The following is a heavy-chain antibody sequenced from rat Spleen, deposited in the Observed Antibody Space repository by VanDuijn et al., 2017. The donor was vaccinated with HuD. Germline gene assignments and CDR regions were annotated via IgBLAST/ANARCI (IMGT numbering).Heavy chain of an antibody. J-gene: IGHJ2*01. CDR2: ISFDGIST. Sequence: EVQLVESGGGLVQPGRSLKLSCAASGFTFSNYGMAWVRQAPTKGLEWVATISFDGISTYYRDSVQGRFTISRDNAKSALYLQKDSLRSEDTATYYCARRYDFDYWGQGVMVTVSS. V-gene: IGHV5-29*01. CDR1: GFTFSNYG. D-gene: IGHD2-1*01. CDR3: ARRYDFDY.